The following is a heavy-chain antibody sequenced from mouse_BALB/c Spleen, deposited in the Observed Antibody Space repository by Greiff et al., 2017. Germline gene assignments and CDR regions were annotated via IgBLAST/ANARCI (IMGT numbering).Heavy chain of an antibody. J-gene: IGHJ1*01. D-gene: IGHD1-1*01. CDR2: IYPGNSDT. CDR1: GYSFTSYW. Sequence: VQLKQSGTVLARPGASVKMSCKASGYSFTSYWMHWVKQRPGQGLEWIGAIYPGNSDTSYNQKFKGKAKLTAVTSASTAYMELSSLTNEDSAVYYCTRGGYGSSWYFDFWGAGTTVTVSS. V-gene: IGHV1-5*01. CDR3: TRGGYGSSWYFDF.